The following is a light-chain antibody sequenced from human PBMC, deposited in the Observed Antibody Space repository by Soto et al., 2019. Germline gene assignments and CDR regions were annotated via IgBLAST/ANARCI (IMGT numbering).Light chain of an antibody. Sequence: QSVLTQPRSVSGAPGQSVTISCTGTSRDVGGFSYVSWYQQYPGKAPKLILYDVSQRPSGVHDRFSGSKSGNTDSLTISGLLAEDEAVFYCCSYSGRYTSVFGTGTKVTVL. CDR3: CSYSGRYTSV. J-gene: IGLJ1*01. CDR2: DVS. CDR1: SRDVGGFSY. V-gene: IGLV2-11*01.